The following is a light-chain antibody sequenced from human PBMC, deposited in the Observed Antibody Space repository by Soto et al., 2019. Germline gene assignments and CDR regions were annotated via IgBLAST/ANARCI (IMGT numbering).Light chain of an antibody. J-gene: IGKJ2*01. CDR3: QQANAFPHT. CDR2: AAS. CDR1: QDIRSW. V-gene: IGKV1-12*01. Sequence: DIRMTQSPSSVSASVGDRVTITCRARQDIRSWLTWYQQKPGKAPKLLIYAASTLQSGVPSRFSVSGSGTDFTLTINSLQPEDFATYYCQQANAFPHTFGQGTKLEIK.